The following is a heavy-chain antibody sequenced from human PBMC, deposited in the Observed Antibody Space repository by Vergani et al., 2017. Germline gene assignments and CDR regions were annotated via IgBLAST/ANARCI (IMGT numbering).Heavy chain of an antibody. CDR2: IKSTFDRGTT. Sequence: EVQLVESGGGLVKPGGSLRLSCVASGFSFRNAWMNWVRRTPGKGLEWVGRIKSTFDRGTTDYAAAVKGRFTISRDDSNNTLFLQMNGLKTEDIGVYYCTTDPRYCGDGSCYWLRDHHYYGMDVWGQGTTVTVSS. CDR1: GFSFRNAW. V-gene: IGHV3-15*07. CDR3: TTDPRYCGDGSCYWLRDHHYYGMDV. D-gene: IGHD2-21*01. J-gene: IGHJ6*02.